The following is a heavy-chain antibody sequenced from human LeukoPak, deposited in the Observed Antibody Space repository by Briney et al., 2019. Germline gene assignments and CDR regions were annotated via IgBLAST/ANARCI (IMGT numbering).Heavy chain of an antibody. D-gene: IGHD1-7*01. J-gene: IGHJ6*02. CDR2: IYYSGST. CDR1: GGSVSSGSYY. V-gene: IGHV4-61*01. CDR3: ARDRSGTMTYHYDMDV. Sequence: SETLSLTCSVSGGSVSSGSYYWSWIRQPPGKGLEWIGYIYYSGSTNYNPSLKSRVTISVDTSKNQFSLKLSSVTAADTTVYYCARDRSGTMTYHYDMDVWGQGTTVTVSS.